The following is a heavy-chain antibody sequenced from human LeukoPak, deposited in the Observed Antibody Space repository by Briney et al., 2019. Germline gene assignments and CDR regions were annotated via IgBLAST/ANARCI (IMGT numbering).Heavy chain of an antibody. V-gene: IGHV3-74*01. CDR2: INPDGSIT. CDR3: PGEVNSGSYGVY. D-gene: IGHD3-10*01. Sequence: GGSLRLSCAASGFTFSNFWMHWVRQAPGKGLVWAARINPDGSITHYADSVKGRFTISRDNAKNTLYLQMNSLRVEDTGVYYCPGEVNSGSYGVYWGQGALVTVSS. CDR1: GFTFSNFW. J-gene: IGHJ4*02.